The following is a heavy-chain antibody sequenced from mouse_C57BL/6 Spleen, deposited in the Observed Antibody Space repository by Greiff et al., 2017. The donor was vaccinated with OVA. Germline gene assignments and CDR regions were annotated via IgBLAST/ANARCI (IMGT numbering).Heavy chain of an antibody. V-gene: IGHV7-3*01. Sequence: EVQLQESGGGLVQPGGSLSLSCAASGFTFTDYYMSWVRQPPGKALEWLGFIRNKANGYTTEYSASVKGRFTISRDNSQSILYLQMNALRAEDSATYSCERYDYDEAWFAYWGQGTLVTVSA. CDR1: GFTFTDYY. D-gene: IGHD2-4*01. J-gene: IGHJ3*01. CDR3: ERYDYDEAWFAY. CDR2: IRNKANGYTT.